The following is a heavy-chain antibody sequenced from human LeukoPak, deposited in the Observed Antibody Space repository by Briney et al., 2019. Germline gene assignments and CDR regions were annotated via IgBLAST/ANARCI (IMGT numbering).Heavy chain of an antibody. V-gene: IGHV3-30*02. CDR3: AKDSSGWHPLEFDY. CDR2: IRYDGSDK. J-gene: IGHJ4*02. D-gene: IGHD6-19*01. Sequence: GGSLRLSCEASGFTFSSYGMNWVRQAPGKGLEWVAFIRYDGSDKYYVDSVKGRFTISRDSSKNTLYLQMNSLRAEDTAVYYCAKDSSGWHPLEFDYWGQGTLVTVSS. CDR1: GFTFSSYG.